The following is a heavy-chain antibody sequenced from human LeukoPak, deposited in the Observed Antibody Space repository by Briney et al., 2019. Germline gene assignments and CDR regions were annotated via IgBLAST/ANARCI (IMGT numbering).Heavy chain of an antibody. V-gene: IGHV3-7*01. CDR3: ARRKEVQTTFDC. J-gene: IGHJ4*02. CDR2: IQADGSAT. Sequence: PGGSLRLSCAASGFIFSNYYMGWVRQAPGKGLEWVAIIQADGSATYYVESVKGRFTISRDNAKNSLDLQMNSLRAEDTAVYFCARRKEVQTTFDCWGQGTLVTVSS. D-gene: IGHD1-14*01. CDR1: GFIFSNYY.